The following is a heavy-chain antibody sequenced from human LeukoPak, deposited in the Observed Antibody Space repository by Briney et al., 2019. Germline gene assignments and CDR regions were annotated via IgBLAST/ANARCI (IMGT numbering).Heavy chain of an antibody. CDR3: ARVLIRYRAHFEY. CDR1: GGTFSSYA. CDR2: IIPIFGTA. V-gene: IGHV1-69*13. J-gene: IGHJ4*02. Sequence: SVNVSCKASGGTFSSYAISWVRQAPGQGLEWMGGIIPIFGTANYAQKFQGRVTITADESTSTAYMELSSLRSEDTAVYYCARVLIRYRAHFEYWGQGTLVSVSS. D-gene: IGHD1-1*01.